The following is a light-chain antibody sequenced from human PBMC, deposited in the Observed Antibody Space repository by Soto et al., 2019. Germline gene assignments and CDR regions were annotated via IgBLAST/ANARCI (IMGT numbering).Light chain of an antibody. CDR2: AAS. V-gene: IGKV3D-15*01. CDR1: QSLTRTY. Sequence: EMVLTQSPATLAFSPGARATLSWRAGQSLTRTYLARHQQKTGQAPRLVIYAASRRATGIPDRFSGSGSRTEFTLTTSSLQSEDFAVYYCHQYNSWTPPWTFGQGTKVDIK. J-gene: IGKJ1*01. CDR3: HQYNSWTPPWT.